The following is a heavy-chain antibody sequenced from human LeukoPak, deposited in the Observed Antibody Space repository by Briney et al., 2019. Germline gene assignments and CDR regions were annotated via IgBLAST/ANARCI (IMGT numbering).Heavy chain of an antibody. V-gene: IGHV3-48*04. D-gene: IGHD3-22*01. CDR3: ARDGGSYYWDSSGYPDY. CDR2: ISSSGSTI. J-gene: IGHJ4*02. Sequence: GGSLRLSCAASGFTFSSYAMHWVRQAPGKGLEWVSYISSSGSTIYYADSVKGRFTISRDNAKNSLYLQMNSLRAEDTAVYYCARDGGSYYWDSSGYPDYWGQGTLVTVSS. CDR1: GFTFSSYA.